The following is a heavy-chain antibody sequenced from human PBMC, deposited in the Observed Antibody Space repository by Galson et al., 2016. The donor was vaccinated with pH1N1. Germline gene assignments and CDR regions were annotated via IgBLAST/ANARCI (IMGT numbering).Heavy chain of an antibody. D-gene: IGHD2-2*01. CDR3: AKDIGYCSSTSCQYYYYYGMDV. CDR2: ISGSGGST. CDR1: GFTFSSYA. Sequence: SLRLSCAASGFTFSSYAMSWVRQAPGKGLEWVAAISGSGGSTYYADSVKGRVTITTDNPKNTTYLQLNSLRAEDTAVYYCAKDIGYCSSTSCQYYYYYGMDVWGQGTTVTVSS. J-gene: IGHJ6*02. V-gene: IGHV3-23*01.